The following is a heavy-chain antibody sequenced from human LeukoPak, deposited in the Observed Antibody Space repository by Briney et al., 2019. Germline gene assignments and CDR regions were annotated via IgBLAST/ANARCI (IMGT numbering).Heavy chain of an antibody. J-gene: IGHJ5*02. Sequence: PGRSLRLSCAASGFTFSSYGMHWVRQAPGKGLEWVAVIWYDTSNKYYADSVKGRFTISRDNSKNTLYLQMNSLRAEVTAVYYCARDLAAAGTWFDPWGQGTLVTVSS. V-gene: IGHV3-33*01. CDR1: GFTFSSYG. CDR3: ARDLAAAGTWFDP. CDR2: IWYDTSNK. D-gene: IGHD6-13*01.